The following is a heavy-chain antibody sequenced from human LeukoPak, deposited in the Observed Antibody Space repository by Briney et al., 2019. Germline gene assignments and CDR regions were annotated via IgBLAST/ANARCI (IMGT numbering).Heavy chain of an antibody. CDR1: GFTFSSYA. CDR3: ARGFQDGSGWYGTYYFDY. J-gene: IGHJ4*02. V-gene: IGHV3-30-3*01. D-gene: IGHD6-19*01. Sequence: PGRSLRLSCAASGFTFSSYAMHWVRQAPGKGLEWVAVISYDGSNKYYADSVKGRFTISRDNSKNTLYLQMNSLRAEDTAVYYCARGFQDGSGWYGTYYFDYWGQGTLVTVSS. CDR2: ISYDGSNK.